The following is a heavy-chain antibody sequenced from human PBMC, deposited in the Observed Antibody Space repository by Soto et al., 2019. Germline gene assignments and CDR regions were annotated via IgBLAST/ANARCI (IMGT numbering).Heavy chain of an antibody. CDR2: ISGSGDST. CDR3: AGGTYYFDY. Sequence: GGSLRLSCAASGFTFSSYGINWVRQAPGKGLEWVSGISGSGDSTHYADSVKGRFTISRDNPKNMLFLQMDSLRVEDTAVCYCAGGTYYFDYRGQGTRVTVSS. V-gene: IGHV3-23*01. CDR1: GFTFSSYG. J-gene: IGHJ4*02.